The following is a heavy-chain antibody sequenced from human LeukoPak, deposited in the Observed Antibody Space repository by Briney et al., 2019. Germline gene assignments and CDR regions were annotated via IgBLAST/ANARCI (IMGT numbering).Heavy chain of an antibody. D-gene: IGHD4-17*01. J-gene: IGHJ4*02. V-gene: IGHV3-53*01. Sequence: GGSLRLSCAVSGFSVNDNYMSWVRQAPGKGLQWVSVMFPDGRTYYADSVKGRFTISRDLARNTLLLQMHSLRADDTAVHYCARTNPVYGDYDYWDQGTLVTVSS. CDR1: GFSVNDNY. CDR2: MFPDGRT. CDR3: ARTNPVYGDYDY.